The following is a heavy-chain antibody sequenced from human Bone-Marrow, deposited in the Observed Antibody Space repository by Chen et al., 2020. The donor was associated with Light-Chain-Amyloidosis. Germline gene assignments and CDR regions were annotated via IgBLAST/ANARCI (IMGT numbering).Heavy chain of an antibody. CDR2: IWSDGNNI. Sequence: VESWGGVVQSGRSLRLSCTASGFTFSSDDMHWVRQAPGKGLEWVAAIWSDGNNINYADSVKGRFIISRDNSKSTLYLQMNSLRAEDTGIYYCARDMTALGFDLWGQGTLVTXSS. CDR3: ARDMTALGFDL. D-gene: IGHD2-21*02. J-gene: IGHJ4*02. CDR1: GFTFSSDD. V-gene: IGHV3-33*01.